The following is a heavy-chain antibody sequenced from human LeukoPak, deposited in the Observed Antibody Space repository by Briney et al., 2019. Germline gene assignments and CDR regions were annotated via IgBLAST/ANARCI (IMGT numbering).Heavy chain of an antibody. CDR3: AREGHYDSSGYSVYDY. J-gene: IGHJ4*02. Sequence: PSETLSLTCTVSGGSISSYYWSWIRQPPGKGLEWIGYIYYSGSTNYNPSLKSRVTISVDTPKNQFSLKLSSVTAADTAVYYCAREGHYDSSGYSVYDYWGQGTLVTVSS. CDR2: IYYSGST. V-gene: IGHV4-59*01. D-gene: IGHD3-22*01. CDR1: GGSISSYY.